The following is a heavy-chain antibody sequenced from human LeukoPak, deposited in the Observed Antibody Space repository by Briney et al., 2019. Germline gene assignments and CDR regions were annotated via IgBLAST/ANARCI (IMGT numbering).Heavy chain of an antibody. D-gene: IGHD3-10*01. V-gene: IGHV1-69*05. Sequence: SVKVSCKASGGTFSSYAISWVRQAPGQGLEWMGGIIPIFGTANYAQKFQGRVAITTDESTSTAYMELSSLRSEDTAVYYCARSSGSYYNFDYWGQGTLVTVSS. J-gene: IGHJ4*02. CDR3: ARSSGSYYNFDY. CDR1: GGTFSSYA. CDR2: IIPIFGTA.